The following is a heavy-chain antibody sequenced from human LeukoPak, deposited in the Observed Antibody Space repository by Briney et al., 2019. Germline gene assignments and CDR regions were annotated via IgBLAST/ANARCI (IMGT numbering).Heavy chain of an antibody. Sequence: SVKVASKASAGTLTIYSIGWDRQAPGQGREWMGGIIPMFGPANYGQKIQGRLTLTTDESTSPTYIGLGSLKSADTGVYWCARRRGICDGYFDIWGRGTLVTVSS. CDR3: ARRRGICDGYFDI. V-gene: IGHV1-69*05. CDR1: AGTLTIYS. CDR2: IIPMFGPA. D-gene: IGHD3-10*01. J-gene: IGHJ2*01.